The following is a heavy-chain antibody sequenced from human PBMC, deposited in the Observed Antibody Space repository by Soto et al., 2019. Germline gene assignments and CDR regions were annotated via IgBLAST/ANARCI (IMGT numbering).Heavy chain of an antibody. CDR2: INESGST. CDR1: GESFSGYY. Sequence: SETLSLTCAVYGESFSGYYWSWIRQPPGKGLEWIGEINESGSTNYNPSLKSRVPITISVDTSKKQLFLNVSSVTAADTAMYYCARGRGYYGSSRGAFDPWGQGTLVPVSS. V-gene: IGHV4-34*01. J-gene: IGHJ5*02. D-gene: IGHD6-6*01. CDR3: ARGRGYYGSSRGAFDP.